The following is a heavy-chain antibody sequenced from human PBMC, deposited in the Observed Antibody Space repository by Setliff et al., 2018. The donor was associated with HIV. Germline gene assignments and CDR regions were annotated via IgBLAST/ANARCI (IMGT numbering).Heavy chain of an antibody. Sequence: SETLSLTCTVSGGSISSSSYYWGWIRQPPGKGLEWIGYINDSGSAKYNPSLKSRVTMSGDTSKNKVSLKLRSVSAADTAVYYCARTRGYSLYYFDYWGQGTLVTVSS. CDR3: ARTRGYSLYYFDY. CDR2: INDSGSA. D-gene: IGHD5-18*01. V-gene: IGHV4-61*05. CDR1: GGSISSSSYY. J-gene: IGHJ4*02.